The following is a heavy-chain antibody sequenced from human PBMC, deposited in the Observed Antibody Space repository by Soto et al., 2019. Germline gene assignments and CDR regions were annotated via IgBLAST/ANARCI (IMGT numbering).Heavy chain of an antibody. J-gene: IGHJ4*02. V-gene: IGHV3-30-3*01. CDR2: ISYDGSNK. Sequence: QVQLVESGGGVVQPGRSLRLSCAASGFTFSSYAMHWVRQAPGKGLEWVAVISYDGSNKYYADSVKGRFTISRDNSKNPLYLQMNSLRAEDTAVYYCASGTGYSSVRSIFDYWGQGTLVTVSS. CDR3: ASGTGYSSVRSIFDY. D-gene: IGHD6-25*01. CDR1: GFTFSSYA.